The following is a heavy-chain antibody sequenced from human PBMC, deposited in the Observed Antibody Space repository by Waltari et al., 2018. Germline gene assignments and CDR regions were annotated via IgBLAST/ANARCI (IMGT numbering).Heavy chain of an antibody. D-gene: IGHD3-16*01. CDR1: GFTLSRYW. Sequence: EVQLVESGGGLVQPGGSLRLSCVVSGFTLSRYWMSWVRRAPGRVLEWGAKRKDDGSDKHYAESVKGRFTISRDNGKMSLYLEMNSLRAEDTAFYYCARDAMRGGDLDYWGQGILVTVSS. V-gene: IGHV3-7*01. CDR3: ARDAMRGGDLDY. J-gene: IGHJ4*02. CDR2: RKDDGSDK.